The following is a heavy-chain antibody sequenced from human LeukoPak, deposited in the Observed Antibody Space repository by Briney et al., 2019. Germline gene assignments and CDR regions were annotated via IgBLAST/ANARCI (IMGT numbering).Heavy chain of an antibody. CDR1: GYSFTSYY. CDR3: ARAPTGGGYRSSFPVDY. D-gene: IGHD6-13*01. J-gene: IGHJ4*02. V-gene: IGHV1-46*01. CDR2: VNPSGGST. Sequence: ASVKVSCKASGYSFTSYYMHWVRQAPGQGLDWMGIVNPSGGSTSYAQKFQGRVTMTRDTSTSTVYMELSSLRSEDTAVYYCARAPTGGGYRSSFPVDYWGQGTLVTVSS.